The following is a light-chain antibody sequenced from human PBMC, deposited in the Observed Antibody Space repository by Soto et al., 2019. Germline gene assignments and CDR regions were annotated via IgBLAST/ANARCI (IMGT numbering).Light chain of an antibody. V-gene: IGLV4-69*01. Sequence: QLVLTQSPSASASLGASVKLTCTLSSGHSSYAIAWHQQQPEKGPRYLMKLNSDGSHSKGDGIPDRFSDSSSGAERYLTISSLQSEDEADYYCQTWGTGWVFGGGTKLTVL. CDR1: SGHSSYA. CDR2: LNSDGSH. CDR3: QTWGTGWV. J-gene: IGLJ3*02.